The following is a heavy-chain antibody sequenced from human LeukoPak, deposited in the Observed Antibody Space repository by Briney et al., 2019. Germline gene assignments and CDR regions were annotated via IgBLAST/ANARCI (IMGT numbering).Heavy chain of an antibody. CDR3: ASEAVAGKGDY. CDR1: GFTFGDYG. Sequence: PGGSLRLSCAASGFTFGDYGMHWVRQAPGKGLEWVVFISYDGSNKHYGDSVKGRFSISRDNSKNTLYLQMNSLRAEDTAVYYCASEAVAGKGDYWGQGTLVTVSS. CDR2: ISYDGSNK. J-gene: IGHJ4*02. V-gene: IGHV3-30*03. D-gene: IGHD6-19*01.